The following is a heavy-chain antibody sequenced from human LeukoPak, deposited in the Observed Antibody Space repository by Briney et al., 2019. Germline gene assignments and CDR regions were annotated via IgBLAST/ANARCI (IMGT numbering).Heavy chain of an antibody. V-gene: IGHV4-39*01. CDR1: GGSISSSSYY. CDR3: ARRELSTIDY. J-gene: IGHJ4*02. Sequence: TTSETLSLTCTVSGGSISSSSYYWGWLRQPPGKGLEWIGSLYYSGSAYYNPSLKSRVTISVDTSKNQFSLKLSSVTAADTAVYYCARRELSTIDYWGQGTLVTVSS. D-gene: IGHD2-2*01. CDR2: LYYSGSA.